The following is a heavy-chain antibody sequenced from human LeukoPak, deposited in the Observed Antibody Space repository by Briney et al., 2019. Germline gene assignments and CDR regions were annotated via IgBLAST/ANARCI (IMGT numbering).Heavy chain of an antibody. V-gene: IGHV1-69*05. D-gene: IGHD3-16*02. Sequence: SVKVSCKASGGTFSSYAISWVRQAPGQGLEWMGRIIPIFGTANYAQKFQGRVTITTDESTSTAYMELSSLRSEDTAVYYCARSVWGSYRLFGYWGQGTLVTVST. CDR3: ARSVWGSYRLFGY. J-gene: IGHJ4*02. CDR2: IIPIFGTA. CDR1: GGTFSSYA.